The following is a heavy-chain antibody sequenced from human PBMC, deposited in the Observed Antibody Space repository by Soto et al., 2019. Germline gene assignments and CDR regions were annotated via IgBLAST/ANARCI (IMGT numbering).Heavy chain of an antibody. V-gene: IGHV4-59*08. CDR2: IYNSGST. J-gene: IGHJ4*02. Sequence: QVQLQESGPGLVKPSETLSLTCTVSGGSISSYYWSWIRQPPGKGLEWIGYIYNSGSTNYNPSLKSRVTIXVXTFXNQFSLKLSSVTAADTAVYYCARGSTGYSSSWYRYWGQGTLVTVSS. CDR3: ARGSTGYSSSWYRY. D-gene: IGHD6-13*01. CDR1: GGSISSYY.